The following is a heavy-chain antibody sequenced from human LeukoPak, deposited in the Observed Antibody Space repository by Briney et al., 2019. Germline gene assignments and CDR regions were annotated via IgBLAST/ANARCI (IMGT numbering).Heavy chain of an antibody. V-gene: IGHV4-39*07. Sequence: KPSETLSLTCTVSGGSISSSSYYWGWIRQPPGKGLEWIGSIYYSGSTYYNPSLKSRVTISVDTSKNQFSLKLSSVTAADTAVYYCARERAVAATDTDYWGQGTLVTVSS. CDR2: IYYSGST. CDR1: GGSISSSSYY. D-gene: IGHD6-19*01. J-gene: IGHJ4*02. CDR3: ARERAVAATDTDY.